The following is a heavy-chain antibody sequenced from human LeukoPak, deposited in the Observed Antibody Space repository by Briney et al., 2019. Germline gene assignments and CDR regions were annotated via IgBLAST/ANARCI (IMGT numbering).Heavy chain of an antibody. CDR3: ASQYDFWSGYYSSGFLDY. J-gene: IGHJ4*02. V-gene: IGHV3-48*03. CDR2: ISSSGSTI. CDR1: GFTFSSYE. Sequence: GGSLRLSCAASGFTFSSYEMNWVRQAPGKGLEWVSYISSSGSTIYYADSVKGRFTISRDNAKNSLYLQMNSLRAEDTAVYYCASQYDFWSGYYSSGFLDYWGQGTLVTVSS. D-gene: IGHD3-3*01.